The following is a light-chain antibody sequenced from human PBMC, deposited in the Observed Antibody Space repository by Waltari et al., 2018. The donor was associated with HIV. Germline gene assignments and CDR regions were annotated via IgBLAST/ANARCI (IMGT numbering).Light chain of an antibody. J-gene: IGLJ2*01. CDR1: DSTLGSNT. Sequence: HSVLTQPPSASGPPGQTVTNPSPGSDSTLGSNTVNWYQHLPGRAPKLLIYSDKQRPSGVPDRFSCSKSGTSASLAISGLQSEDEADYSCAAWDDSLNGVVFGGGTKLTVL. CDR3: AAWDDSLNGVV. V-gene: IGLV1-44*01. CDR2: SDK.